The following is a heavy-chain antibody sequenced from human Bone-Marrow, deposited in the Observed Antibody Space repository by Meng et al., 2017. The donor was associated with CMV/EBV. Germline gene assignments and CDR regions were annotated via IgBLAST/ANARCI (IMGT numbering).Heavy chain of an antibody. D-gene: IGHD4-23*01. Sequence: ISCKGSGYSFSSYWIAWVRQLPGKGLEWMGIIYPSDSDTRYSPSFQGQVTISVDKSINTAYLQWSSLKASDTAMYYCARYYGGNSLYWGQGTLVTVSS. J-gene: IGHJ4*02. CDR3: ARYYGGNSLY. V-gene: IGHV5-51*01. CDR1: GYSFSSYW. CDR2: IYPSDSDT.